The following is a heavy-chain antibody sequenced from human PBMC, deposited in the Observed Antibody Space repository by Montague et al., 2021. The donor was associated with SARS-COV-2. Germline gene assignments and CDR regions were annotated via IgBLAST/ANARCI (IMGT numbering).Heavy chain of an antibody. V-gene: IGHV4-59*08. CDR1: GGSFTSYY. Sequence: SETLSLTCTVSGGSFTSYYWSWIRQSPGKGLEWLGTIYYSGYTNYNFSLKSRVTMSVDMSKNQFSLRLTSVTAAATAVYFCARRPKWELAYFDSWGQGTLVTVSS. CDR3: ARRPKWELAYFDS. D-gene: IGHD1-26*01. J-gene: IGHJ4*02. CDR2: IYYSGYT.